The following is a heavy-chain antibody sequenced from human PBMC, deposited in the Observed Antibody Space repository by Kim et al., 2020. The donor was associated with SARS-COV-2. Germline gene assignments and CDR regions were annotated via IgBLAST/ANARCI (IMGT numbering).Heavy chain of an antibody. CDR1: RYTFTSYD. CDR3: ARGSSYGSGSYYSSPYYYGMDV. J-gene: IGHJ6*02. V-gene: IGHV1-8*01. Sequence: ASVKVSCKASRYTFTSYDINWVRQATGQGLEWMGWMNPNSGNTGYAQKFQGRVTMTGNTSISTAYMELSSLRSEDTAVYYCARGSSYGSGSYYSSPYYYGMDVWGQGTTVTVSS. CDR2: MNPNSGNT. D-gene: IGHD3-10*01.